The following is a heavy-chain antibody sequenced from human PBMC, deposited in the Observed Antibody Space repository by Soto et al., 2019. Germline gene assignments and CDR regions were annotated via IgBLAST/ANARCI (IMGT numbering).Heavy chain of an antibody. Sequence: SETLSLTCAVSGGSISSGGYSWSWIRQPPGKGLEWIGYMYHSGSTYYNPSLKSRVTISIDRSKNQFSLKLSSVTAADTAVYYCARAPRGNYGYPSYFDYWGQGTLVTVSS. CDR3: ARAPRGNYGYPSYFDY. CDR2: MYHSGST. V-gene: IGHV4-30-2*01. D-gene: IGHD3-10*01. J-gene: IGHJ4*02. CDR1: GGSISSGGYS.